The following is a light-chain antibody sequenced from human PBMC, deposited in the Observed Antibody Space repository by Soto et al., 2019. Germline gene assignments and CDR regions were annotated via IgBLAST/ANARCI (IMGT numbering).Light chain of an antibody. J-gene: IGKJ1*01. Sequence: IRLTQSPSPLSASVGARVTMTCRTSQNIKSYMAWHQKTQGRTPSIIIFDASTLARGVPSRFSGRGSWIEFTLIISSLQPDDVATYYCQQFKGYLWAFGQGTKV. CDR2: DAS. V-gene: IGKV1-5*01. CDR1: QNIKSY. CDR3: QQFKGYLWA.